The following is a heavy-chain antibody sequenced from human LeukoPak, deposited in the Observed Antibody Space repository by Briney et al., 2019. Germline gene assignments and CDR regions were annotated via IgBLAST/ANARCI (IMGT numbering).Heavy chain of an antibody. CDR3: ARSIFGVVDY. J-gene: IGHJ4*02. D-gene: IGHD3-3*01. Sequence: ASVTVSFKASGYTFTIYAMNWVRQAPGQGLEWMGRINTNTGNPTYAQGFTGRFVFSLDTSVSTAYLQISSLKAEDTAVYYCARSIFGVVDYWGQGTLVTVSS. V-gene: IGHV7-4-1*02. CDR2: INTNTGNP. CDR1: GYTFTIYA.